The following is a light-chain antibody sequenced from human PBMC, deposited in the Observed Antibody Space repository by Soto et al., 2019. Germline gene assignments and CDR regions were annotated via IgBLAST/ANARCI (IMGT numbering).Light chain of an antibody. CDR3: HQYGTSPIT. J-gene: IGKJ5*01. CDR2: GAS. V-gene: IGKV3-20*01. CDR1: QTVSSH. Sequence: ENVLTQSPGTLSLSPAARATLSCMASQTVSSHLTWYQQRPGQAPRLLIYGASKRATGIPDGFSGSGSGTDFTFTISRLEPDDFALDYCHQYGTSPITFGQGTRLEIK.